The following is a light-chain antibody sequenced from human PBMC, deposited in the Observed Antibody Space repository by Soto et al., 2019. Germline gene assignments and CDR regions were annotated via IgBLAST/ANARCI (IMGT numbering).Light chain of an antibody. Sequence: EIVMMQSPATLSVSPGERATLSCRASQSVSSNFAWYQQKPGQAPRLLIYGASTRATGIPARFSGSGSGTEFTLSISSLQYEDFAVYYCQQYDKWPYTFGQGTK. J-gene: IGKJ2*01. CDR1: QSVSSN. CDR3: QQYDKWPYT. V-gene: IGKV3-15*01. CDR2: GAS.